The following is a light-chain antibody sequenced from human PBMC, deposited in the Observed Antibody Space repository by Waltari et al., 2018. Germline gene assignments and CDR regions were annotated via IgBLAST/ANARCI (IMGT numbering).Light chain of an antibody. Sequence: QSALTQPASVSGSPGQSITISCTGTSSDIGNFNLVSWYQQHPAKAPKRIIYENIKRASVVSNRCSGSKSGSTASLTSSGLQAEDEADYDCCAYAPGTTWVFGGGTRLTVL. J-gene: IGLJ3*02. CDR2: ENI. CDR3: CAYAPGTTWV. CDR1: SSDIGNFNL. V-gene: IGLV2-23*01.